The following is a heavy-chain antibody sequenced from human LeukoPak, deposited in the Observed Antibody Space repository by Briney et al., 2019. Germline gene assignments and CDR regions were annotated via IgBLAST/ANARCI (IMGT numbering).Heavy chain of an antibody. J-gene: IGHJ4*02. CDR3: ARRLQPYYFDY. CDR2: ISYDGSNK. Sequence: GRSLRLSCAASGFTFSSYAIHWVRQAPGQGLEWVAVISYDGSNKYYADSVKGRFTISRDNSKNTLYLQMNSLRAEDTAVYYCARRLQPYYFDYWGQGTLVTVSS. D-gene: IGHD4-11*01. CDR1: GFTFSSYA. V-gene: IGHV3-30-3*01.